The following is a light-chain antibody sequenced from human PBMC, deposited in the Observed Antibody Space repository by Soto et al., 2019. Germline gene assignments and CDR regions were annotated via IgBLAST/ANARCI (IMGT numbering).Light chain of an antibody. CDR3: RSYTTSTTQV. CDR1: SSDVGSYNY. J-gene: IGLJ2*01. V-gene: IGLV2-14*01. Sequence: QSVLTQPASVSGSPGQSITISCTGTSSDVGSYNYVSWYQQHPGKARKLMIYEVRNRPSGVSDRFSGSKSGKRASLTIFGLQAEDDADYYCRSYTTSTTQVFGGGTKLTVL. CDR2: EVR.